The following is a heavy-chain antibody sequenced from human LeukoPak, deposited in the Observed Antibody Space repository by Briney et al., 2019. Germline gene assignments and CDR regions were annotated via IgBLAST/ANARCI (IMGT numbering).Heavy chain of an antibody. CDR2: INWNGGST. CDR1: GFTFSSYS. V-gene: IGHV3-20*01. Sequence: PGGSLRLSCAASGFTFSSYSMSWVRQAPGKGLEWVSGINWNGGSTGYADSVKGRFTISRDNAKNSLYLQMNSLRAEDTALYHCARDKLGEGYLTDYWGQGTLVTVSS. D-gene: IGHD6-13*01. J-gene: IGHJ4*02. CDR3: ARDKLGEGYLTDY.